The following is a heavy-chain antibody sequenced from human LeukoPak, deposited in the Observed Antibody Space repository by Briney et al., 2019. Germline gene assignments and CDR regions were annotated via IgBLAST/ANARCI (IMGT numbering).Heavy chain of an antibody. V-gene: IGHV4-34*01. Sequence: PSETLSLTCAVYGGSFSTNYWSWIRQPPGGGLEWIGEINHSGSTNYNPSLESRVTLSVDMSKNQFSLKLSSVTAADTAIYYCVRVVVGDSGWFRDRYFDLWGRGTLVTVSS. CDR2: INHSGST. D-gene: IGHD6-19*01. J-gene: IGHJ2*01. CDR3: VRVVVGDSGWFRDRYFDL. CDR1: GGSFSTNY.